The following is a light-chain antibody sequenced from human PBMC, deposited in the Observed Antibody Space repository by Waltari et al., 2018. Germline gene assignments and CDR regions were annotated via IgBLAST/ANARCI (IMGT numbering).Light chain of an antibody. V-gene: IGLV2-14*03. Sequence: QSALTQPASVSRSPGQSITIPCTGTSSDVGGYNYVSWYQHHPGKVPQLLIFDVRKRPSGVSNRFSGSKSGNTASLTVSGLQTEDEADYYCSSFTTSSTVVFGGGTKLTVL. J-gene: IGLJ2*01. CDR2: DVR. CDR1: SSDVGGYNY. CDR3: SSFTTSSTVV.